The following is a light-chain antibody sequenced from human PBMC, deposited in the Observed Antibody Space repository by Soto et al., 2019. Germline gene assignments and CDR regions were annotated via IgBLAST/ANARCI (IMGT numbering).Light chain of an antibody. Sequence: QSVLTQPASVSGSPGQSITISCTGTSSDVGGYNYVSWYQQHPGKAPKLMIYEVSNRPSAVSNRFSGSKSGNTASLTISGLQAEDEADYYCSSYTSSSTSWVFGGGTKLTVL. CDR2: EVS. J-gene: IGLJ3*02. CDR3: SSYTSSSTSWV. CDR1: SSDVGGYNY. V-gene: IGLV2-14*01.